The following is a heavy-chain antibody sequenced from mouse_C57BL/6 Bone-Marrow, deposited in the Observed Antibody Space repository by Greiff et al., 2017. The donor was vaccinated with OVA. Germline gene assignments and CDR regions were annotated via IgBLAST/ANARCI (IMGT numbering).Heavy chain of an antibody. D-gene: IGHD1-1*01. J-gene: IGHJ1*03. V-gene: IGHV1-36*01. CDR2: VYPYNGGT. CDR1: GFTFTDYY. Sequence: VQLQQSGPVLVKPGPSVKISCKASGFTFTDYYMHWVKQSHGKSLEWIGLVYPYNGGTSYNQKFKGKATLTVDTSSSTAYMELNSLTSEDSAVYYWASPYYYGSSYVWYFEVWGTGTTVTVSS. CDR3: ASPYYYGSSYVWYFEV.